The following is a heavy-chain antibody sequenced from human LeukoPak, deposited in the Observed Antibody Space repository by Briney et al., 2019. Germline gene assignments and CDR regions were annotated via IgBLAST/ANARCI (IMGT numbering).Heavy chain of an antibody. Sequence: ASVKVSCKVSGYTLTELSMHWVRQAPGKGLEWMGGFDPEDGETIYAQKFQGRVTMTEDTSTDTAYMELSSLRSEDTAVYYCAMGSDKGIAVAGNWFDPWGQGTLVTVSS. CDR2: FDPEDGET. D-gene: IGHD6-19*01. CDR1: GYTLTELS. J-gene: IGHJ5*02. CDR3: AMGSDKGIAVAGNWFDP. V-gene: IGHV1-24*01.